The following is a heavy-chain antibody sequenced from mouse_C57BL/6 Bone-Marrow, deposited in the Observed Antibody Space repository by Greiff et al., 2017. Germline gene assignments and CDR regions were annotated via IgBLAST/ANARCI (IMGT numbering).Heavy chain of an antibody. CDR2: IYPGDGDT. CDR3: AVYDGDFDY. D-gene: IGHD2-12*01. Sequence: VKLMESGPELVKPGASVKISCKASGYAFSSSWMNWVKQRPGKGLEWIGRIYPGDGDTNYNGKFKGKATLTADKSSSTAYMQLSSLTSEDSAVYFCAVYDGDFDYWGQGTTLTVSS. J-gene: IGHJ2*01. CDR1: GYAFSSSW. V-gene: IGHV1-82*01.